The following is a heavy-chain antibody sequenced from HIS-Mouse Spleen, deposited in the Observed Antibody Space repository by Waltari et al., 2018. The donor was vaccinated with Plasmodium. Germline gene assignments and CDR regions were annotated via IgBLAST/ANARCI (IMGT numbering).Heavy chain of an antibody. Sequence: QVQLVESGGGVVQPGRSLRLSCAAYGFTFSSYGMHWVRQAPGKGLEWVAVISYDGSNKYYADSVKGRFTISRDNSKNTLYLQMNSLRAEDTAVYYCAKGSFIGSGYDPWAFDIWGQGTMVTVSS. CDR3: AKGSFIGSGYDPWAFDI. V-gene: IGHV3-30*18. CDR2: ISYDGSNK. J-gene: IGHJ3*02. CDR1: GFTFSSYG. D-gene: IGHD5-12*01.